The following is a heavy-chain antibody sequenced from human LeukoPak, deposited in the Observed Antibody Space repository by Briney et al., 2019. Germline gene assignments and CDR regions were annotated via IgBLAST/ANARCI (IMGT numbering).Heavy chain of an antibody. V-gene: IGHV1-24*01. CDR2: FDPEDGET. D-gene: IGHD6-13*01. CDR1: GYTLTELS. Sequence: ASVKVSCKVSGYTLTELSMHWVRQAPGKGLEWMGGFDPEDGETIYAQKFQGRVTMTEDTSTDTAYMKLSSLRSEDTAVYYCATGIATHEGVDYWGQGTLVTVSS. CDR3: ATGIATHEGVDY. J-gene: IGHJ4*02.